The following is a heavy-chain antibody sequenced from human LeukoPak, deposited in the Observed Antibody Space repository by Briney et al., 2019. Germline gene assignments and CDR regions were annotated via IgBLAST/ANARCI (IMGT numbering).Heavy chain of an antibody. J-gene: IGHJ4*02. D-gene: IGHD3-22*01. CDR2: IRYDGSNK. CDR3: VGYDSSGYYFYY. Sequence: RGPLRLSCAASGFTFSSYGMHWVRQAPGKGLEWVAFIRYDGSNKYYADSVKGRFTISRDNSKNTLYLQMNSLRAEDTAVYYCVGYDSSGYYFYYWGQGTLVTVSS. V-gene: IGHV3-30*02. CDR1: GFTFSSYG.